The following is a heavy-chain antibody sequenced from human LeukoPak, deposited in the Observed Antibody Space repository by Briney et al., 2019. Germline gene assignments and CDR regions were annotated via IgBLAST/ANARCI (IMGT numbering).Heavy chain of an antibody. V-gene: IGHV4-39*07. CDR3: ARVARITIFGVVISYYFDY. CDR2: INHSGST. CDR1: GGSISSSSYY. Sequence: SETLSLTCTVSGGSISSSSYYWGWIRQPPGKGLEWIGEINHSGSTNYNPSLKSRVTISVDTSKNQFSLKLSSVTAADTAVYYCARVARITIFGVVISYYFDYWGQGTLVTVSS. J-gene: IGHJ4*02. D-gene: IGHD3-3*01.